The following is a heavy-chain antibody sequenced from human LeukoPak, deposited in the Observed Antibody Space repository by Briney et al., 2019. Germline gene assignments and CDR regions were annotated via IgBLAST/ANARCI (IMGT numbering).Heavy chain of an antibody. V-gene: IGHV3-9*01. CDR3: AKARDGLIGDAFDI. J-gene: IGHJ3*02. D-gene: IGHD5-24*01. CDR2: ISWNSGSI. CDR1: GFTFDDYA. Sequence: SLRLSCAASGFTFDDYAMHWVRQAPGKGLEWVSGISWNSGSIGYADSVKGRFTISRDNAKNSLYLQMNSLRAEDTALYYCAKARDGLIGDAFDIWGQGTMVTVSS.